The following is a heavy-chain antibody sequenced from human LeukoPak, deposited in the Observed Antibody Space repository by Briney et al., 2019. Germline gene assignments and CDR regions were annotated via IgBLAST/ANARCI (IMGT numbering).Heavy chain of an antibody. Sequence: SETLSLTCTVSGGSISSDTYYWAWIRQPPGKGLEWIGAIYYSGSTYYTPSLKSRVTMSLDTSKNQFSLRLSSVTAADTAVHYCAHTGLAFWGRGTLVTVSS. CDR1: GGSISSDTYY. D-gene: IGHD5-18*01. CDR3: AHTGLAF. CDR2: IYYSGST. J-gene: IGHJ4*02. V-gene: IGHV4-39*01.